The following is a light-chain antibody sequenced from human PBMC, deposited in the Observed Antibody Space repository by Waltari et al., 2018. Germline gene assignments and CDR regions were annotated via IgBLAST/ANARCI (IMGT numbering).Light chain of an antibody. V-gene: IGLV2-11*01. CDR2: DIK. CDR1: SSGLGAYMY. CDR3: CSYAGNSMI. Sequence: QSALTQPRSVSGSPGQSVTIPCPGTSSGLGAYMYVPWYQQHPGKAPRPIIYDIKKRPSGVPDRFSVSKSGNTASLTISGLQPDDGADYFCCSYAGNSMIFGGGTMLTVL. J-gene: IGLJ2*01.